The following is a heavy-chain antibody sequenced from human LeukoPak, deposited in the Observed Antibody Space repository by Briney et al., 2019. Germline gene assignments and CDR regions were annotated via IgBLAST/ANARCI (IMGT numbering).Heavy chain of an antibody. CDR2: ISPANSET. V-gene: IGHV5-51*01. CDR3: ARRGGNWLDP. J-gene: IGHJ5*02. CDR1: GYRFTSYW. Sequence: PGESLKISCKGSGYRFTSYWIAWVRQKPGKGLELMGIISPANSETLNSPSFQGQVTISADRSTAYLQRSSLKASDTAIYYCARRGGNWLDPWGQGTLVTVSS. D-gene: IGHD3-16*01.